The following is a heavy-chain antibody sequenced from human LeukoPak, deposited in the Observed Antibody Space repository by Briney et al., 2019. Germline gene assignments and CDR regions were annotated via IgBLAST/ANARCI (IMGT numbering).Heavy chain of an antibody. CDR2: IYYSGST. V-gene: IGHV4-30-4*01. Sequence: SQTLSLTCTVSGGSISSGDYYWSWIRQPPGKGLEWIGYIYYSGSTYYNPSLKSRVTRSVDTSKNQFSLKLSSVTAADTAVYYCARVRYSLNWFDPWGQGTPVTVSS. D-gene: IGHD6-13*01. CDR3: ARVRYSLNWFDP. J-gene: IGHJ5*02. CDR1: GGSISSGDYY.